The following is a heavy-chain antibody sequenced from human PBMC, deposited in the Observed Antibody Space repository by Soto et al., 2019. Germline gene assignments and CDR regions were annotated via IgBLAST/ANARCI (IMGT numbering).Heavy chain of an antibody. CDR2: INPSGGST. Sequence: ASVKVSCKASGYTFTSYYMHWVRQAPGQGLEWMGIINPSGGSTSYAQKFQGRVTMTRDTSTSTVYMELSSLRSEDTAVYYCARVAVPSSYCSGGSCYSRWFDPWGQGTLVTVSS. CDR3: ARVAVPSSYCSGGSCYSRWFDP. J-gene: IGHJ5*02. D-gene: IGHD2-15*01. CDR1: GYTFTSYY. V-gene: IGHV1-46*01.